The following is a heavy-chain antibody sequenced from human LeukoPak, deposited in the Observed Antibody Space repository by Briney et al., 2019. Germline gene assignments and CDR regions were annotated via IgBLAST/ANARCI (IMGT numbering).Heavy chain of an antibody. CDR3: AKDSIQGDTALDY. J-gene: IGHJ4*02. V-gene: IGHV3-30*02. CDR1: GFTFSYYD. D-gene: IGHD5-18*01. CDR2: IRSDGSNK. Sequence: PGGSLRLSCAASGFTFSYYDMHWVRQAPGKGLEWVAFIRSDGSNKYYADSVKGQFTISRDNSKNTLYLQMNSLRADDTAVYYCAKDSIQGDTALDYWGQGTLVAVSS.